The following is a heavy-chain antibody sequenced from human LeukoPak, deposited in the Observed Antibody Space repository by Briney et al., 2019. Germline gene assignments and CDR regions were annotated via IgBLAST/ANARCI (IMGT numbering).Heavy chain of an antibody. J-gene: IGHJ5*02. D-gene: IGHD1-26*01. CDR1: GGSISSYY. CDR2: IDTSGNT. CDR3: ARAHYGSYYLP. V-gene: IGHV4-4*07. Sequence: SETLSLTCTVPGGSISSYYWSWIRQPAGKGLEWIGRIDTSGNTNHKPSLKSRVTMSVDTSKNQFSLKLSSVTAADTAVYYCARAHYGSYYLPWGQGTLVTVSS.